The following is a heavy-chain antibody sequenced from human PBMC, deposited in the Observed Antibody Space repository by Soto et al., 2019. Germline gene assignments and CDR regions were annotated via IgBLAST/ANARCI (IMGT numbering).Heavy chain of an antibody. Sequence: PGGSLILSCAASGFTFISYGMHWVRQAPGKGLEWVAVIWYDGSNKYYADSVKGRFTISRDNSKNTLYLQMNSLRAEDTAVYYCATRNIAAAGTFSAFDIWGQGTMVTVS. CDR1: GFTFISYG. D-gene: IGHD6-13*01. CDR2: IWYDGSNK. V-gene: IGHV3-33*01. J-gene: IGHJ3*02. CDR3: ATRNIAAAGTFSAFDI.